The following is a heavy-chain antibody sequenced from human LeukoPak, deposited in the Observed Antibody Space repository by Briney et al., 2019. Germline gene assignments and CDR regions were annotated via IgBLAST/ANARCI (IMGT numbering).Heavy chain of an antibody. CDR1: GGSISSSSYY. CDR3: ARHSRSGSGGYENAFDI. CDR2: IYSGGST. Sequence: SETLSLNRTVSGGSISSSSYYWDWIRQSPGKGLVWIGNIYSGGSTYYTPSLKSRVTISVDTSKNQFSLKLSSVTAADTAIYFCARHSRSGSGGYENAFDIWGQGTMVTVSS. J-gene: IGHJ3*02. D-gene: IGHD5-12*01. V-gene: IGHV4-39*01.